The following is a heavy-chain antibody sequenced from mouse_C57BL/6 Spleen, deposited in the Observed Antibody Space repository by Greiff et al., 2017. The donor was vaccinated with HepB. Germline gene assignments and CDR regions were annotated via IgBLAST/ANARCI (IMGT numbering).Heavy chain of an antibody. D-gene: IGHD1-1*02. CDR3: ARRQVGRAFYY. Sequence: QVQLQQPGAELVKPGASVKLSCKASGYTFTSYWMQWVKQRPGQGLEWIGEIDPSDSYTNYNQKFKGKATLTVDTSSSTAYMQLSSLTSEDSAVYYCARRQVGRAFYYWGQGTTLTVSS. CDR1: GYTFTSYW. CDR2: IDPSDSYT. J-gene: IGHJ2*01. V-gene: IGHV1-50*01.